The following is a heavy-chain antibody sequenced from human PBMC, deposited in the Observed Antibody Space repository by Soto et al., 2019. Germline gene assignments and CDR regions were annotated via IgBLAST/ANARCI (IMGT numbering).Heavy chain of an antibody. D-gene: IGHD1-26*01. V-gene: IGHV1-2*07. CDR1: GYTFTGYY. CDR2: INPNSGAT. J-gene: IGHJ4*02. CDR3: ARDAVSTIWEFDY. Sequence: ASVKVSCKASGYTFTGYYIHWVRQAPGQGLEWMGWINPNSGATNQAHKFQGRVTMARDTSISTAYMELSRLTSDDTAVHYCARDAVSTIWEFDYWGQRTRVSVAS.